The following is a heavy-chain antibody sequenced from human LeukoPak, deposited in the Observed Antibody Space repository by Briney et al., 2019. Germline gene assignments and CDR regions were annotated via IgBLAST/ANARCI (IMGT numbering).Heavy chain of an antibody. CDR1: GFTFSSYS. CDR3: ARAGPNWNGAFDI. CDR2: ISSSSTII. J-gene: IGHJ3*02. Sequence: PPGGSLRLSCAASGFTFSSYSMNWVRQAPGKGLEWVSYISSSSTIIYYADSLKGRFTISRDNAKNSLYLQMNSLRAEDTAVYYCARAGPNWNGAFDIWGQGTMVTVSS. V-gene: IGHV3-48*04. D-gene: IGHD1-20*01.